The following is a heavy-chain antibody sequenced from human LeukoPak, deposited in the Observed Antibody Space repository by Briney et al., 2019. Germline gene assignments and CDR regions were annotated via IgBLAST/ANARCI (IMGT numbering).Heavy chain of an antibody. CDR3: ARVQTDSRGDYYGFDY. CDR2: IIPIFGTA. Sequence: ASVKVSCKASGGTFSSSAISWVRQAPGQGLEWMGEIIPIFGTADYAQKFQGRVTITADESTSTAYMDLSSLRSEDTAVYYCARVQTDSRGDYYGFDYWGQGTLVTVSS. J-gene: IGHJ4*02. V-gene: IGHV1-69*13. D-gene: IGHD3-22*01. CDR1: GGTFSSSA.